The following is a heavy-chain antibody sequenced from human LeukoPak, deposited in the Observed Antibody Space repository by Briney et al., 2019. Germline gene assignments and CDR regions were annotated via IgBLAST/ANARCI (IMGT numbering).Heavy chain of an antibody. D-gene: IGHD2-2*01. CDR1: GFTFHDYG. J-gene: IGHJ3*02. CDR3: ARAKACSSTTCPSDI. CDR2: INWNSGNT. V-gene: IGHV3-20*04. Sequence: GGSLRLSCAAPGFTFHDYGLSWVRQVPGKGQEWVSGINWNSGNTGYADSVKGRFTISRDNAKNSLYLQMNDLRAEDTALYYCARAKACSSTTCPSDIWGLGTMVTVSS.